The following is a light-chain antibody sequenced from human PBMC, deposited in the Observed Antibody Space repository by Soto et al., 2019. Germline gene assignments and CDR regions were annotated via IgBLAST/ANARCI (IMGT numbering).Light chain of an antibody. Sequence: QSALTQPASVSGSPGQSITISCTGTNSDVGGYNYVSWFQQHPGKAPKLIIYQVNYRPSGVSDRFSGSKSGNTASLTISGLQAEDEADYYCQSYDNSLFVYVFGTGTKVTVL. CDR2: QVN. CDR1: NSDVGGYNY. J-gene: IGLJ1*01. CDR3: QSYDNSLFVYV. V-gene: IGLV2-14*01.